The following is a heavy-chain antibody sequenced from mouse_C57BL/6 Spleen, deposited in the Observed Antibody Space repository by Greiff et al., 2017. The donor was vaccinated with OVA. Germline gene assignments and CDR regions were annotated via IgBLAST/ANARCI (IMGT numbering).Heavy chain of an antibody. CDR2: ISYDGSN. D-gene: IGHD3-2*02. V-gene: IGHV3-6*01. CDR1: GYSITSGYY. CDR3: ARRTAQRDYFDY. J-gene: IGHJ2*01. Sequence: EVQLQESGPGLVKPSQSLSLTCSVTGYSITSGYYWNWIRQFPGNKLEWMGYISYDGSNNYNPSLKNRISITRDTSKNQFFLKLNSVTTEDTATYYCARRTAQRDYFDYWGQGTTLTVSS.